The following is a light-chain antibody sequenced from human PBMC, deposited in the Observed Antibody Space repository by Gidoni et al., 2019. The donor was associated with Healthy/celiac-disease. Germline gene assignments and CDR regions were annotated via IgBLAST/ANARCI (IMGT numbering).Light chain of an antibody. CDR1: PSVSSY. J-gene: IGKJ4*01. Sequence: EIVLTQSPATLSLSPGERATLSCRASPSVSSYLAWYQQKPGQAPRLLIYDASNRATGIPARFSGSGSGTDFTLTISSLEPEDFAVYYCQQRSTEITFXGXTKVEIK. V-gene: IGKV3-11*01. CDR3: QQRSTEIT. CDR2: DAS.